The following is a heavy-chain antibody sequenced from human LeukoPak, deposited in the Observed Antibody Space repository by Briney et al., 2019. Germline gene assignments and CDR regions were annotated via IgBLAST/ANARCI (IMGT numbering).Heavy chain of an antibody. J-gene: IGHJ4*02. Sequence: PSETLSLTCTVSGGSINNYYWSWIRQPPGKGLEWLGYIYSSGVTIYTPSLQSRVTISIDRSKNQFSLKVSSVTAADTAVYYCARHDDVPVIRHGFDHWDQGTLVTVSS. D-gene: IGHD2-2*01. CDR1: GGSINNYY. V-gene: IGHV4-59*08. CDR2: IYSSGVT. CDR3: ARHDDVPVIRHGFDH.